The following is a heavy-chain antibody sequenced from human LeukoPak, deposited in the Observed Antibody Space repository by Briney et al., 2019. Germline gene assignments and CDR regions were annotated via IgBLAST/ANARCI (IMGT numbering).Heavy chain of an antibody. V-gene: IGHV3-48*03. J-gene: IGHJ4*02. CDR1: GFTFSSYE. Sequence: GGSLRLSCAASGFTFSSYEMNWVRQAPGKGLEWVSYISSSGSTIYYADSVKGRFTISRDNAKNTLYLQMNSLRVEDTAVYYCVCLGLGGLSLDWGQGTLVTVSS. D-gene: IGHD3-16*01. CDR3: VCLGLGGLSLD. CDR2: ISSSGSTI.